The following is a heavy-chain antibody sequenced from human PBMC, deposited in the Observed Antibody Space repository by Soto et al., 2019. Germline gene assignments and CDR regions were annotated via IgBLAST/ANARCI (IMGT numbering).Heavy chain of an antibody. D-gene: IGHD7-27*01. CDR2: MNPNSGNT. V-gene: IGHV1-8*01. CDR3: ARSPSNWGFDY. Sequence: ASVKVSCKASGYTSTSYDINWARHATGQGFEWMGWMNPNSGNTGYAQKFQGRVTMTRDTSITTAYMELSSLRSEDTAVYYCARSPSNWGFDYWGLGTLVTVSS. CDR1: GYTSTSYD. J-gene: IGHJ4*02.